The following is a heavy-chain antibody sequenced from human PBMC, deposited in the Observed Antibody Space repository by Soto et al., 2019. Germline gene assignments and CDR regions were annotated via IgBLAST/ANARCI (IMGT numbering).Heavy chain of an antibody. V-gene: IGHV1-46*01. D-gene: IGHD3-22*01. CDR2: INPSGGST. J-gene: IGHJ4*02. Sequence: ASVKVSCKASGYTFTSYYMHWVRQAPGQGLEWMGIINPSGGSTSYAQKFQGRATMTRDTSTSTVYMELSSLRSEDTAVYYCARATYYYDSGGYGYVDYWGQGALVTVSS. CDR1: GYTFTSYY. CDR3: ARATYYYDSGGYGYVDY.